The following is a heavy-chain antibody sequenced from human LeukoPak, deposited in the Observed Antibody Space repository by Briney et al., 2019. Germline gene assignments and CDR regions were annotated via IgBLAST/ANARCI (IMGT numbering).Heavy chain of an antibody. V-gene: IGHV7-4-1*02. CDR3: ARGRGYSYGYGDY. CDR1: GYPFSNYD. D-gene: IGHD5-18*01. J-gene: IGHJ4*02. Sequence: ASVKVSCKASGYPFSNYDINWVRQAPGQGLEWMGWIYTNTGNPTYAQGFTGRFVFSLDTSVSTAYLQISSLKAEDTAVYYCARGRGYSYGYGDYWGQGTLVTVSS. CDR2: IYTNTGNP.